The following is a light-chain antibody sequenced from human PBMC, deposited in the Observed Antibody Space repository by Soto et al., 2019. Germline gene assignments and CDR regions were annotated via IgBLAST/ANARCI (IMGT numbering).Light chain of an antibody. V-gene: IGLV2-14*01. CDR1: SSDVGGYNY. J-gene: IGLJ1*01. CDR3: CSYTSSSTYV. CDR2: DVS. Sequence: QSALIQPASVSGSPGQSITISCTGTSSDVGGYNYVSWYQQHPGKAPKLMIYDVSNRPSGVSNRFSGSKSGNTASLTISGLQAEDEADYYCCSYTSSSTYVFGTGTKLTVL.